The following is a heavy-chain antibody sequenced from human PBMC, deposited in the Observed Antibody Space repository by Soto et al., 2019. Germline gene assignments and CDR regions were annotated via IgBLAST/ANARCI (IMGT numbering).Heavy chain of an antibody. CDR1: GGSFSGYY. Sequence: QVQIQQWGAGLLKPSETLSLTCAVYGGSFSGYYWSWIRQPPGKGLEWIGEINHSGSTNYNPSLKSRVPISVDTSKNQFSLKLSSVTAADTAVYYCASMYSSSWYGWLDYWGQGTLVTVSS. J-gene: IGHJ4*02. D-gene: IGHD6-13*01. V-gene: IGHV4-34*01. CDR2: INHSGST. CDR3: ASMYSSSWYGWLDY.